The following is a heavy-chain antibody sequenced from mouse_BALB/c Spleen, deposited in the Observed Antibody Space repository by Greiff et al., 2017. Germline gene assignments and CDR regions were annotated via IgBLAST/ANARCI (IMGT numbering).Heavy chain of an antibody. Sequence: DVKLQESGPGLVKPSQSLSLTCSVTGYSITSGYYWNWIRQFPGNKLEWMGYISYDGSNNYNPSLKNRISITRDTSKNQFFLKLNSVTTEDTATYYCAVRYDWFAYWGQGTLVTVSA. V-gene: IGHV3-6*02. CDR1: GYSITSGYY. D-gene: IGHD2-14*01. CDR3: AVRYDWFAY. J-gene: IGHJ3*01. CDR2: ISYDGSN.